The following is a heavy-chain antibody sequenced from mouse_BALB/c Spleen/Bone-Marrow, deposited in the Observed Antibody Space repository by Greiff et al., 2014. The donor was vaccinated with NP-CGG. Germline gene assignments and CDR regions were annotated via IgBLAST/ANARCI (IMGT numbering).Heavy chain of an antibody. Sequence: QVQLQQPGAELVRPGASVKLSCKASGYTFTSYWINWVKQRPGQGLEWIGNIYPSDSYTNYNQKFKDKATLTVDKSSSTAYMQLSSPTSEDSAVYYCTRGDYPWFAYWGQGTLVTVSA. V-gene: IGHV1-69*02. CDR3: TRGDYPWFAY. CDR1: GYTFTSYW. D-gene: IGHD5-5*01. CDR2: IYPSDSYT. J-gene: IGHJ3*01.